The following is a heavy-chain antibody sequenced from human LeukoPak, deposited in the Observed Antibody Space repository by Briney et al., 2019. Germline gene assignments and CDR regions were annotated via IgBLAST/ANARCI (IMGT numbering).Heavy chain of an antibody. D-gene: IGHD1-26*01. V-gene: IGHV3-21*01. CDR3: ARGHTLSAFDY. CDR2: ISSSSYI. CDR1: GFTFSTYS. Sequence: GGSLRLSCAASGFTFSTYSMNWVRQAPGKGLEWVSFISSSSYIYFADSMRGRFTISRDNAKHLVYLQMNSLRAEDTGVYYCARGHTLSAFDYWGQGTLVTVSS. J-gene: IGHJ4*02.